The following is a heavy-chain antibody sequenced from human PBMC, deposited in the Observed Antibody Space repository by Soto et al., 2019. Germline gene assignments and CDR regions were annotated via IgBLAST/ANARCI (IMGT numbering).Heavy chain of an antibody. V-gene: IGHV3-23*01. CDR1: GFTFSTYA. CDR3: AEFRGPSKSYYYMAV. D-gene: IGHD3-16*01. J-gene: IGHJ6*03. CDR2: ISGSGRTT. Sequence: EVQLLESGGGLVQPGGSLRLSCATSGFTFSTYAMNWLRQAPGRGLECVSFISGSGRTTYYADSVKGRFTVSRDNSKNTLYLQMSRLSAEDTALYSCAEFRGPSKSYYYMAVWGKGATVTVSS.